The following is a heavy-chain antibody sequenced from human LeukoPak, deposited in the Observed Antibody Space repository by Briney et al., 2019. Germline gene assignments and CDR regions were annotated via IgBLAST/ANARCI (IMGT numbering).Heavy chain of an antibody. CDR2: IYYSGST. D-gene: IGHD2/OR15-2a*01. CDR1: GGSISSGGYY. CDR3: ARLSTTPAKNPQAFDI. V-gene: IGHV4-31*03. J-gene: IGHJ3*02. Sequence: PSQTLSLTCTVSGGSISSGGYYWSWIRQHPGKGLEWIGYIYYSGSTYYNPSLKSRVTISVDTSKNQFSLKLSSVTAADTAVYYCARLSTTPAKNPQAFDIWGQGTMVTVSS.